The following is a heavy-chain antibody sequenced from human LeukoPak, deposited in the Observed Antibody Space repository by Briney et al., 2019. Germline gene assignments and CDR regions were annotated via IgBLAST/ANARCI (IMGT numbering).Heavy chain of an antibody. Sequence: SETLSLTCTVSGGSISSGSYYWSWIRQPAGKGLEWIGRIYTSGSTNYNPSLKSRVTISVDTSKNQFSMKLSSVTAADTAVYYCARGSSIPAPRTDYWGQGTLVTVSS. D-gene: IGHD6-6*01. CDR1: GGSISSGSYY. CDR2: IYTSGST. CDR3: ARGSSIPAPRTDY. J-gene: IGHJ4*02. V-gene: IGHV4-61*02.